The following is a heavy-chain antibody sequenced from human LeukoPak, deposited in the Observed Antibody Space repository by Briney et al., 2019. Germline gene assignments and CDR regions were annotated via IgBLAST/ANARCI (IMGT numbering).Heavy chain of an antibody. CDR3: ATYYYDTSGYPDDAFDI. CDR2: INPNSGGT. V-gene: IGHV1-2*02. D-gene: IGHD3-22*01. J-gene: IGHJ3*02. Sequence: ASVKVSCKASGYTFTGYYMHWVRQAPGQGLEWMGWINPNSGGTNYAQKFQGRVTMTRDTSISTAYMELSRLRSDDTAVYYCATYYYDTSGYPDDAFDIWGQGTMVTVSS. CDR1: GYTFTGYY.